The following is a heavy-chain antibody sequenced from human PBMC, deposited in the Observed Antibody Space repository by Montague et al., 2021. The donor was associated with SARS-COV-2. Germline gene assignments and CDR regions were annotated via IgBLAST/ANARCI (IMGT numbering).Heavy chain of an antibody. Sequence: VKPTQTLTLACTFSGFSLSTSGMCVSWIRQPPGKGLEWIGSIYYSGSTYYNPSLKSRVTISVDTSKNQFSLKLSSVTAADTAVYYCARHMRWRIAAAGRDFDYWGQGTLVTVSS. D-gene: IGHD6-13*01. J-gene: IGHJ4*02. V-gene: IGHV4-39*01. CDR1: GFSLSTSGMC. CDR2: IYYSGST. CDR3: ARHMRWRIAAAGRDFDY.